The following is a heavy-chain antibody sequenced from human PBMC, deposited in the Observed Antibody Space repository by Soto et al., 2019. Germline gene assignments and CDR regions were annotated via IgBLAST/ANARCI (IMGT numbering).Heavy chain of an antibody. CDR1: GGSISSYY. Sequence: TLSLTCTVSGGSISSYYWSWIRQPPGKGLEWIGYIYYSGSTNYNPSLKSRVTISVDTSKNQFSLKLSSVTAADTAVYYCARDPLYGMDVWGQGTTVTVSS. CDR2: IYYSGST. J-gene: IGHJ6*02. CDR3: ARDPLYGMDV. V-gene: IGHV4-59*01.